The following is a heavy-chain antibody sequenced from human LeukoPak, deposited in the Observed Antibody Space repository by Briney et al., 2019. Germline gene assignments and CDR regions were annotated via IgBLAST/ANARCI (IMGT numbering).Heavy chain of an antibody. CDR3: AKDVSGQAY. V-gene: IGHV3-30*02. CDR2: IRNDGYRK. D-gene: IGHD3-3*01. Sequence: GGSLRLSCTASGFTLSNYGTHWVRQAPGEGLEWLALIRNDGYRKHYADSVKGRFTISRDIFKNTLYLQMNNLRPEDTAVYYCAKDVSGQAYWGQGTLLTVSS. CDR1: GFTLSNYG. J-gene: IGHJ4*02.